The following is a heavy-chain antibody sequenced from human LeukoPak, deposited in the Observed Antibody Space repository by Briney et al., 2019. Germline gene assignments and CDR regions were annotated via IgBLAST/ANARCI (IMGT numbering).Heavy chain of an antibody. CDR2: IIPIFGTA. V-gene: IGHV1-69*01. Sequence: GASVKVSCKASGYTFTSYGISWVRQAPGQGLEWMGGIIPIFGTANYAQKFQGRVTITADESTSTAYMELSSLRSEDTAVYYCARGGQQLSHNNWFDPWGQGTLVTVSS. CDR1: GYTFTSYG. D-gene: IGHD6-13*01. CDR3: ARGGQQLSHNNWFDP. J-gene: IGHJ5*02.